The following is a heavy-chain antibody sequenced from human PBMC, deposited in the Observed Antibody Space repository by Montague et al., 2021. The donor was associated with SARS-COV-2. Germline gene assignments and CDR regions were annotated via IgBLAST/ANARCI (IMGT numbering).Heavy chain of an antibody. J-gene: IGHJ6*02. D-gene: IGHD3-10*01. CDR3: AREAWFGDKTSASEYYGMDV. Sequence: SETLSLTCTVSGGSISSYYWSWIRQPAGKGLEWIGRIYTSGSTNYNPSLKSRVTMSVDTSMNQFSLKLSSVTAADTAVYYCAREAWFGDKTSASEYYGMDVWGQGTTVTVSS. V-gene: IGHV4-4*07. CDR2: IYTSGST. CDR1: GGSISSYY.